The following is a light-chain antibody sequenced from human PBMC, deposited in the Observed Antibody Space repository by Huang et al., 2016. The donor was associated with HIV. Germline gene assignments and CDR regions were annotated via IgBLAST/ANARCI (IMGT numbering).Light chain of an antibody. CDR3: QQYGSSPEVT. CDR1: QGVSSGY. CDR2: GAS. J-gene: IGKJ5*01. Sequence: DIVLTQSPGTLSLSPGERATLSCWASQGVSSGYLAWYQQKHGQAPRLRIYGASRRTTGIPDRFRGSGSVTDFTLPNSRLEPEDCAVYYCQQYGSSPEVTFGQGTRLEIK. V-gene: IGKV3-20*01.